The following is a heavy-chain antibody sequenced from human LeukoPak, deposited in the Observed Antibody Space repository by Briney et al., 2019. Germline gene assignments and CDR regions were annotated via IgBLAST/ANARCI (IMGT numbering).Heavy chain of an antibody. D-gene: IGHD3-16*02. Sequence: SGTLSLTCAVSGDSISTNTWWSWVRQPPGQGLEWIGQISHVGDTSYNPSLKSRVTISVDTSKNQFSLKLSSVTAADTAVYYCARVYYDYVWGSYRAQSYYFDYWGQGTLVTVSS. CDR3: ARVYYDYVWGSYRAQSYYFDY. CDR2: ISHVGDT. CDR1: GDSISTNTW. V-gene: IGHV4-4*02. J-gene: IGHJ4*02.